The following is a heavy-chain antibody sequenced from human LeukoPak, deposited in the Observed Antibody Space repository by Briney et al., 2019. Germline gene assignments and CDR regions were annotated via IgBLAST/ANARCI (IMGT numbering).Heavy chain of an antibody. CDR1: GFTFSSYG. CDR2: ISYDGSNK. CDR3: AKPCIAAAGPCGFDY. V-gene: IGHV3-30*18. Sequence: PGGSLRLSCAASGFTFSSYGMHWVRQAPGKGLEWVAVISYDGSNKYYADSVKGRFTISRDNSKNTLYLQMNSLRAEDTAVYYCAKPCIAAAGPCGFDYWGQGTLVTVSS. D-gene: IGHD6-13*01. J-gene: IGHJ4*02.